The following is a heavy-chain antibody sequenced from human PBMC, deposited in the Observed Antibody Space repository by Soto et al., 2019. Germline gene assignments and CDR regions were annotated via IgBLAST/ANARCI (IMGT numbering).Heavy chain of an antibody. J-gene: IGHJ6*02. D-gene: IGHD3-10*01. CDR2: IYYSGST. V-gene: IGHV4-30-4*01. CDR3: AGPRGGFVADPRYGMDV. Sequence: SETLSLTCTVSGGSISSGDYYWSWIRQPPGKGLEWIGYIYYSGSTYYNPSLKSRVTISVDTSKNQFSLKLSSVTAADTAVYYCAGPRGGFVADPRYGMDVWGQGTTVT. CDR1: GGSISSGDYY.